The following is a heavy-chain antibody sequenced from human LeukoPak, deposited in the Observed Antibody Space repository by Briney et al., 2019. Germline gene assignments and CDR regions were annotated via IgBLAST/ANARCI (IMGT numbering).Heavy chain of an antibody. J-gene: IGHJ4*02. V-gene: IGHV3-74*03. CDR3: ARPALNSGWFDY. Sequence: PGGSLRLSCAASGFTFSSYWMHWVRQAPGKGLVWVSRINTDGGTTTYADSAKGRFTISRDNAKNTLYLQMNSLKAEDTAVYYCARPALNSGWFDYWGQGTLVTVSS. CDR1: GFTFSSYW. D-gene: IGHD6-19*01. CDR2: INTDGGTT.